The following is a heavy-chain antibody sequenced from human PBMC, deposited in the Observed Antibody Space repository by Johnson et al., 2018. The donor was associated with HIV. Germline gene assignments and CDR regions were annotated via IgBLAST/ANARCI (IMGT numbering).Heavy chain of an antibody. CDR1: GFTVSSNY. CDR3: AKDKGGSGWYLHAFDI. J-gene: IGHJ3*02. Sequence: VQLVESGGGLIQPVGSLRLSCAASGFTVSSNYMSWVRQAPGKGLEWVCDTNWNGANTAYADSVKGRFTISRDNAKKSLYLQMNSLRAEDTALYYCAKDKGGSGWYLHAFDIWGQGTMVTVSS. D-gene: IGHD6-19*01. CDR2: TNWNGANT. V-gene: IGHV3-20*04.